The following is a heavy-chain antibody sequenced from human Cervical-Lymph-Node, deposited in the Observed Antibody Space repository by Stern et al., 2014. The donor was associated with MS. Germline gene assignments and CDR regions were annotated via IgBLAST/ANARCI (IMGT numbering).Heavy chain of an antibody. Sequence: ESGPTVVKPTETLTLTCTFSGFSLTTGVAVGWIRQPPGKAPEWLALVIWDDDKRYSSSLKSRLTITKDSFKNQVALTMTDMDPGDSATYYCAHTLMGDYGNWYFARWGRGTLVTVSP. V-gene: IGHV2-5*02. D-gene: IGHD4-17*01. J-gene: IGHJ2*01. CDR1: GFSLTTGVA. CDR2: VIWDDDK. CDR3: AHTLMGDYGNWYFAR.